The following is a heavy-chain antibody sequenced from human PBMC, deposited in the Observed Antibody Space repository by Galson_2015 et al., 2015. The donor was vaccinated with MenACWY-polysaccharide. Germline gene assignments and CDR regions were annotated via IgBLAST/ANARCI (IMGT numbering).Heavy chain of an antibody. CDR3: ARDRGHSSGGSRYFFFSGMDG. CDR1: GFSFNTYA. D-gene: IGHD2-15*01. V-gene: IGHV3-23*01. J-gene: IGHJ6*02. CDR2: LSATGGTI. Sequence: SLRLSCAASGFSFNTYAMTWVRQAPGKGLEWVSSLSATGGTIYYADSVKGRFAISRDNSKNALYLQMNSLRAEDTAVYYCARDRGHSSGGSRYFFFSGMDGWGQGTTAPVPS.